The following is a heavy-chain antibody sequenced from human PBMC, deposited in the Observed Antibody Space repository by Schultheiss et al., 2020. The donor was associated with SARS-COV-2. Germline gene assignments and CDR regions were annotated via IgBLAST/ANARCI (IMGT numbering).Heavy chain of an antibody. CDR2: IYTSGST. V-gene: IGHV4-4*07. J-gene: IGHJ5*02. Sequence: SETLSLTCTVSGGSISSYYWGWIRQPAGKGLEWIGRIYTSGSTNYNPSLKSRVTMSVDTSKNQFSLKLSSVTAADTAVYYCARVDSSGWYADWFDPWGQGTLVTVSS. D-gene: IGHD6-19*01. CDR1: GGSISSYY. CDR3: ARVDSSGWYADWFDP.